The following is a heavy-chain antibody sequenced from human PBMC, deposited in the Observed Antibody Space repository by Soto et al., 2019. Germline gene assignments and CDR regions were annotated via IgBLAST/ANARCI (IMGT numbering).Heavy chain of an antibody. J-gene: IGHJ4*02. CDR3: ARAERITMVRGVTRSFDY. V-gene: IGHV1-69*02. Sequence: QVQLVQSGAEVKKPGSSVKVSCKASGGTFSSYTISWVRQAPGQGLEWMGRIIPILGIANYAQKFQGRVTITGDKSKSTACMELSSLRSEDAAVYYCARAERITMVRGVTRSFDYWGQGTLVTVSS. CDR1: GGTFSSYT. CDR2: IIPILGIA. D-gene: IGHD3-10*01.